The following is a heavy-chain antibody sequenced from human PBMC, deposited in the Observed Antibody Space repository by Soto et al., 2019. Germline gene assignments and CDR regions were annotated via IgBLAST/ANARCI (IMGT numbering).Heavy chain of an antibody. Sequence: QVQLVQSGAEVKQPGSSVKVSCKTSGGTFSTYAIYWVRQAPGQGLEWMGAIIPLFGTADYAQKFQGRVTITADESTSTAYMELSSLRSEDTAVYYCARPKCSYSSVYYYFDHWGQGTLVTVSS. CDR2: IIPLFGTA. J-gene: IGHJ4*02. V-gene: IGHV1-69*01. CDR1: GGTFSTYA. D-gene: IGHD6-19*01. CDR3: ARPKCSYSSVYYYFDH.